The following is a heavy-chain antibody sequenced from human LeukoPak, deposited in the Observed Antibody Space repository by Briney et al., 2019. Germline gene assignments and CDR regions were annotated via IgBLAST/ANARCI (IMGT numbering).Heavy chain of an antibody. CDR1: GYTFTSYG. CDR2: ISTYNGKT. CDR3: ATSRWLQLGYFDY. D-gene: IGHD5-24*01. Sequence: VASVKVSCKASGYTFTSYGICWVRQAPGQGLEWMGWISTYNGKTNCAQKIQGRVTMTTDTSTSTAYMELRSLRSDDTAVYYCATSRWLQLGYFDYWGQGTLVTVSS. J-gene: IGHJ4*02. V-gene: IGHV1-18*01.